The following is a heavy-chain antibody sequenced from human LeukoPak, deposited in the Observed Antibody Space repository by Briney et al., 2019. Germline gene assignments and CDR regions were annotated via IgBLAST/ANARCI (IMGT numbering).Heavy chain of an antibody. V-gene: IGHV3-74*01. Sequence: GGSLRLSCAASGFTFSSYWMHWVRQAPGKGLVWVSHTNSDGSSTSYADSVKGRFTISRDNAKNTLYLQMNSLRAEDTAVYHCARVMYYYDSSGYYHYWYFDLWGRGTLVTVSS. CDR2: TNSDGSST. CDR1: GFTFSSYW. CDR3: ARVMYYYDSSGYYHYWYFDL. D-gene: IGHD3-22*01. J-gene: IGHJ2*01.